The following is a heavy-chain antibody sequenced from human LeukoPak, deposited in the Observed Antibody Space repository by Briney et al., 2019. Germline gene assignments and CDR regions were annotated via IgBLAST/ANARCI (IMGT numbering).Heavy chain of an antibody. V-gene: IGHV3-30*18. CDR2: ISSGGDTK. J-gene: IGHJ3*02. CDR1: GFTFSDYS. CDR3: AKDLSGTMGAFDI. D-gene: IGHD4/OR15-4a*01. Sequence: GGSLRLSCAASGFTFSDYSFHWVRQAPGQGLEWVAVISSGGDTKYYGDSVKGRFTISRDNAKSSLYLQMNSLRAEDTALYYCAKDLSGTMGAFDIWGQGTMVTVSS.